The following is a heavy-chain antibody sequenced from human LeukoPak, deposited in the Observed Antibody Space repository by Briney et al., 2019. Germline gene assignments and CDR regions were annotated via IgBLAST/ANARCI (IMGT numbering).Heavy chain of an antibody. J-gene: IGHJ4*02. V-gene: IGHV1-69*04. CDR3: ARDPRRDGYNVLPYVDY. D-gene: IGHD5-24*01. Sequence: ASVKVSCKASGGTFSSYAISWVRQAPGQELEWMGRIIPILGIANYAQKFQGRVTITADKSTSTAYMELSSLRSEDTAVYYCARDPRRDGYNVLPYVDYWGQGTLVTVSS. CDR1: GGTFSSYA. CDR2: IIPILGIA.